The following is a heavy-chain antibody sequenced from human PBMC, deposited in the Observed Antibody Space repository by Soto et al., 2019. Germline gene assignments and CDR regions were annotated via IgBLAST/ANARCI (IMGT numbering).Heavy chain of an antibody. V-gene: IGHV1-46*01. J-gene: IGHJ4*02. CDR2: INPSGGST. Sequence: ASVKVSCKASGYTFTIYYMHGVLQSPLQWLDWMGIINPSGGSTSYAQKFQGRVTMTRDTSTSTVYMELSSLRSEDTAVYYCARDPNVYDSSGYYPSSLFDYWGQGTLVTVSS. CDR3: ARDPNVYDSSGYYPSSLFDY. CDR1: GYTFTIYY. D-gene: IGHD3-22*01.